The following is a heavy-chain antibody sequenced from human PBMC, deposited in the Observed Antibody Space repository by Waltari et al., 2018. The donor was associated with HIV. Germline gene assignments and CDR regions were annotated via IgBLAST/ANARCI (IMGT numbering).Heavy chain of an antibody. J-gene: IGHJ4*02. D-gene: IGHD3-22*01. CDR1: GFTFSAID. CDR3: ARPGQDSSGYYYSGY. CDR2: ISSSGTTI. V-gene: IGHV3-11*01. Sequence: QVQLVESGGGLVKPGGSLSLSCAASGFTFSAIDMSWFRQAPGKGLQWVSYISSSGTTIYYADSMKGRFTISRDNAKNSLYLQMNSLRAEDTAVYYCARPGQDSSGYYYSGYWGQGTLVTVSS.